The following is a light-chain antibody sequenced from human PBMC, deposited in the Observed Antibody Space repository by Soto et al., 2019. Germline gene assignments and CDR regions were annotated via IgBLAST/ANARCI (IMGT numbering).Light chain of an antibody. V-gene: IGKV3-20*01. J-gene: IGKJ1*01. Sequence: EIVMSQSPSTLSVSTGEGATLSCRASQSVSRYLAWYQQKPGQAPRLLIYGASSRATGFPDRFSGSGSGTDFTLTISGLEPEDSAVYYCQQYGSSSEITFGQGTKVDIK. CDR1: QSVSRY. CDR3: QQYGSSSEIT. CDR2: GAS.